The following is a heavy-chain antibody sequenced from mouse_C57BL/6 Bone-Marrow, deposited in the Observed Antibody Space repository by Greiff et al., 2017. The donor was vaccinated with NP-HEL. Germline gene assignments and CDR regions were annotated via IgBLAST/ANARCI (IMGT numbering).Heavy chain of an antibody. CDR1: GYTFTSYW. D-gene: IGHD2-2*01. J-gene: IGHJ1*03. Sequence: VQLQQPGTELVKPGNSVKLSCKSSGYTFTSYWMHWVKQRPGQGLDWIGNINPSNGGTNYHEKFKSKATMHVDKPSSTAYMQLSSLTSDDSAVYYCARVGRWLRHVYWYFDVWDTGTTVTVSS. V-gene: IGHV1-53*01. CDR3: ARVGRWLRHVYWYFDV. CDR2: INPSNGGT.